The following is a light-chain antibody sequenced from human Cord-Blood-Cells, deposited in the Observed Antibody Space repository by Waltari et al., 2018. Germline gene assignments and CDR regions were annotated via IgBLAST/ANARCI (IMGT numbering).Light chain of an antibody. CDR1: QSVSSSY. Sequence: EIVLTQSPGTLSLSPGERATLSCRASQSVSSSYLAWYQQKHGQAPRLLIYGASSRATGIPDRFSGSGSGTDFTLTISRLEPEDFAVYYCQQYGSSPLTFGQGTRLEIK. V-gene: IGKV3-20*01. CDR3: QQYGSSPLT. CDR2: GAS. J-gene: IGKJ5*01.